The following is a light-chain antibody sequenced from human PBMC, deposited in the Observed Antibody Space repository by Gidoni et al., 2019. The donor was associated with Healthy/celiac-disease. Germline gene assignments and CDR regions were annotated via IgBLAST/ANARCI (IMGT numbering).Light chain of an antibody. V-gene: IGKV1-33*01. CDR3: QQYDNLPPLT. CDR2: DAS. CDR1: QDISNS. J-gene: IGKJ4*01. Sequence: DIQMTKSTSSLPASVGDRVTITCQASQDISNSLNWYQQKPGKAPKLLSYDASNLETGVPSRFSGSGSGTDFTFTIISLQPEDIATYYFQQYDNLPPLTFGGXTKVEIK.